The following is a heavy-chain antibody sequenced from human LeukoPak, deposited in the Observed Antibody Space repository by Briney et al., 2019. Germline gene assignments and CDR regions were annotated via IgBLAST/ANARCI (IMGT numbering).Heavy chain of an antibody. CDR1: GGSIRSLGYS. Sequence: SETLSLTCSVSGGSIRSLGYSWGWIRQPPGKGLEWIASMYYTGTTYYNPSLKSRVTMSVDTSKNQFSLNLTSVTAADTAVFYCARSVSAYAGRGWFDPWGQGTLATVSS. CDR2: MYYTGTT. CDR3: ARSVSAYAGRGWFDP. V-gene: IGHV4-39*07. J-gene: IGHJ5*02. D-gene: IGHD5-12*01.